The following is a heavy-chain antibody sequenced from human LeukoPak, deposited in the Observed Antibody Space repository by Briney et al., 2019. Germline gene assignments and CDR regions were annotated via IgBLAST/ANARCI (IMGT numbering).Heavy chain of an antibody. CDR2: IIPVFDTP. Sequence: SVKVSCKASGYTFTSYAISWVRQAPGQGLEWMGGIIPVFDTPIYAQNFQGRVTITADESTSTVYMELSSLRSEDTAVYFCASTDYYDSRGYGGSFAIWGQGTMVTVSS. CDR1: GYTFTSYA. J-gene: IGHJ3*02. CDR3: ASTDYYDSRGYGGSFAI. V-gene: IGHV1-69*13. D-gene: IGHD3-22*01.